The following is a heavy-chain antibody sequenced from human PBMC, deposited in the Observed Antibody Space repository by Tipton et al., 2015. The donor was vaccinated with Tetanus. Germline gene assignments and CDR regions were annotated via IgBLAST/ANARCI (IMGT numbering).Heavy chain of an antibody. V-gene: IGHV4-4*07. Sequence: TLSLTCTVSGVSISGYYWSWIRQPAGKGLEWIGRVDRSGTTTYNPSLKGRVTMSLDTSKNLFSLTSVTASDTAVYYCARPEASGRARGFDIWGQGTKVTVSS. CDR1: GVSISGYY. CDR3: ARPEASGRARGFDI. D-gene: IGHD3-10*01. J-gene: IGHJ3*02. CDR2: VDRSGTT.